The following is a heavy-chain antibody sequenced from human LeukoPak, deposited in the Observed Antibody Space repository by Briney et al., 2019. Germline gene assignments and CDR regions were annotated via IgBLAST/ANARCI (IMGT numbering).Heavy chain of an antibody. V-gene: IGHV1-69*05. CDR2: IIPIFGTA. CDR1: GYTFTAQY. D-gene: IGHD5-12*01. J-gene: IGHJ4*02. CDR3: ARTRGYLDY. Sequence: ASVKVSCKASGYTFTAQYMHWVRQAPGQGLEWMGRIIPIFGTANYAQKFQGRVTITTDESTSTAYMELSSLRSEDTAVYYCARTRGYLDYWGQGTLVTVSS.